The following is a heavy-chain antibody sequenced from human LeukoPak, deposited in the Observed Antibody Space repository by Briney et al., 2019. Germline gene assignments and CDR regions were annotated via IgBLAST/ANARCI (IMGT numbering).Heavy chain of an antibody. J-gene: IGHJ3*02. Sequence: PGGSLRLSCAASGFTFSSYWMHWVRQAPGKGLVWVSRIKYDGSTTTYADSVKGRFSISRDNAKNTVDLQMNSLRDEDTAVYYCAKDVDVAAARRGDAFDMWGQGTMVTVSS. D-gene: IGHD2-15*01. CDR1: GFTFSSYW. CDR2: IKYDGSTT. CDR3: AKDVDVAAARRGDAFDM. V-gene: IGHV3-74*01.